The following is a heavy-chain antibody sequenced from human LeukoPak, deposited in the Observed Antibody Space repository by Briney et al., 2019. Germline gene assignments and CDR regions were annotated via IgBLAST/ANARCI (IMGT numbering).Heavy chain of an antibody. Sequence: GGSLRLSCAASGFTFSSYAMHWVRQAPGKGLEWVAVISYDGSNKYYADSVKGRFTISRDNSKNTLYLQMNSLRAEDTAVYYCARSKRGVWFGEFPGPRSYYFDYWGQGTLVTVSS. CDR1: GFTFSSYA. J-gene: IGHJ4*02. CDR2: ISYDGSNK. D-gene: IGHD3-10*01. V-gene: IGHV3-30-3*01. CDR3: ARSKRGVWFGEFPGPRSYYFDY.